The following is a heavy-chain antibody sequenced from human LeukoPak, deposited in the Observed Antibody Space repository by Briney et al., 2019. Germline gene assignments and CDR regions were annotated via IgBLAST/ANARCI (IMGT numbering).Heavy chain of an antibody. D-gene: IGHD3-22*01. CDR2: ISWNSGSI. Sequence: GGSLRLSCAASGFTFDDYAMHWVRQAPGKGLEWVSGISWNSGSIGYADSVKGRFTISRDNAKNSLYLQMNSLRAEDTALYYCAKDQNYYDSSGYYGYWGQGTLVTVSS. CDR1: GFTFDDYA. CDR3: AKDQNYYDSSGYYGY. V-gene: IGHV3-9*01. J-gene: IGHJ4*02.